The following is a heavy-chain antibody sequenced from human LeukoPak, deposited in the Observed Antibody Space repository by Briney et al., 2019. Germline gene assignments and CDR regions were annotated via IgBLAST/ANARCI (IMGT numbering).Heavy chain of an antibody. V-gene: IGHV4-39*07. D-gene: IGHD3-16*01. CDR1: GGSISSSSYY. CDR2: IYYSGST. CDR3: ARETSQKGAHYMDV. J-gene: IGHJ6*03. Sequence: SETLSLTCTVSGGSISSSSYYWGWIRQPPGKGLEWIGSIYYSGSTYYNPSLKSRVTISVDTSKNQFSLKLSSVTATDTAVYYCARETSQKGAHYMDVWGKGTTITISS.